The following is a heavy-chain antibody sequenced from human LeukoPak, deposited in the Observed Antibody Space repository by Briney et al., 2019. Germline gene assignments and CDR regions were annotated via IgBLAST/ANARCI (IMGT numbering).Heavy chain of an antibody. D-gene: IGHD6-19*01. CDR1: GFTFSSYA. CDR2: ISYDGSNK. CDR3: ARGVRIAVAGYIDY. J-gene: IGHJ4*02. V-gene: IGHV3-30*04. Sequence: GGSLRLSCAASGFTFSSYAMHWVRQAPGKGLEWVAVISYDGSNKYYADSVKGRFTISRDNSKNTLYLQMNSLRAEDTAVYYCARGVRIAVAGYIDYWSQGTLVTVSS.